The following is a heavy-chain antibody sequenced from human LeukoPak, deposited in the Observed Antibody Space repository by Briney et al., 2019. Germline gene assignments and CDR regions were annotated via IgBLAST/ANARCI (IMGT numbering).Heavy chain of an antibody. V-gene: IGHV3-23*01. CDR2: ISGSGGST. D-gene: IGHD3-3*01. Sequence: PGGSLSLSCAASGFTFSSYAMSGVRQAPGKGLEGVSAISGSGGSTYYADSVKGRFTISRDNSKNTLYLQMNSLRAEDTAVYYCAKFATIFGVVIDFDYWGQGTLVTVSS. CDR3: AKFATIFGVVIDFDY. J-gene: IGHJ4*02. CDR1: GFTFSSYA.